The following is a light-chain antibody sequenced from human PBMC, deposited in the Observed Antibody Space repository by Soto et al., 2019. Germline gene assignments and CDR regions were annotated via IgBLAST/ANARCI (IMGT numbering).Light chain of an antibody. V-gene: IGKV1-5*03. CDR3: QQYDVYST. J-gene: IGKJ1*01. CDR2: KAS. Sequence: DIEMSQSPSTLSASVGDRVIITCRASQSISGWLAWYQQKPGIAPKLLIYKASTLQDGVPPRFSGSGFGTEFTLTFSSLQPDDCGLYYCQQYDVYSTFGQGTKVDIK. CDR1: QSISGW.